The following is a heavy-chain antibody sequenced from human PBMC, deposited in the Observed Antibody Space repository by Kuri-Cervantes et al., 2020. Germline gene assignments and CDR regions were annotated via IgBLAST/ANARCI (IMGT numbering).Heavy chain of an antibody. J-gene: IGHJ6*02. CDR3: ARDRGVVVPAARYYYYYGMDV. V-gene: IGHV4-4*08. Sequence: GSLRLSCTVSGGSISSYYWSWIRQPPGKGLEWIGYIYTSGSTNYNPSLKSRVTISVDTSKNQFSLKLSSVTAADTAVYYCARDRGVVVPAARYYYYYGMDVWGQGTTVTVSS. CDR1: GGSISSYY. D-gene: IGHD2-2*01. CDR2: IYTSGST.